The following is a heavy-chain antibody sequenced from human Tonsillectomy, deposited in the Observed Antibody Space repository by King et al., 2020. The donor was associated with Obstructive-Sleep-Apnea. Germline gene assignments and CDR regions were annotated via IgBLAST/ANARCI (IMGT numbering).Heavy chain of an antibody. D-gene: IGHD3-10*01. CDR3: ARSSPKGILWFGELAY. CDR1: GFTFSSYA. J-gene: IGHJ4*02. V-gene: IGHV3-30-3*01. CDR2: ISYDGRNK. Sequence: VQLVESGGGVVQPGRSLRLSCAASGFTFSSYAMHWVRQAPGKGLEWVAVISYDGRNKYYADSVKGRFTISRENSKNTLYLQMNSLRAEDTAVYYCARSSPKGILWFGELAYWGQGTLVTVSS.